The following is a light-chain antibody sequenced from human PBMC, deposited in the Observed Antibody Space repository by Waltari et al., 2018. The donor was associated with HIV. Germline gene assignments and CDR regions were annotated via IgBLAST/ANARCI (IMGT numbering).Light chain of an antibody. J-gene: IGLJ2*01. V-gene: IGLV1-44*01. Sequence: QPVLTQPPSASGTPGQRVIISCSGSSSNIGRHAVSWYQHLPGATPTLLIFGNNQRSSGVPDRCSGSKSATSASLAMSGLRSVDEADYSCAAWDDSLDGPVFGGGTKLTVL. CDR2: GNN. CDR3: AAWDDSLDGPV. CDR1: SSNIGRHA.